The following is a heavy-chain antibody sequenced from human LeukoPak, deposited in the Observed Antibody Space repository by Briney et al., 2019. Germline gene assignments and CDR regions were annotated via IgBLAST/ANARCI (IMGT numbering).Heavy chain of an antibody. CDR2: MNSGGTL. J-gene: IGHJ4*02. CDR1: GFSVSSDL. CDR3: ARHRDY. V-gene: IGHV3-66*02. Sequence: GGSLRLSCAASGFSVSSDLMGWVRQTPGKGLEWGSVMNSGGTLYYTDTVKGRSTISRDTSKNPLYLQMNSLTPEDTAQYYCARHRDYWGLGTLVTVSS.